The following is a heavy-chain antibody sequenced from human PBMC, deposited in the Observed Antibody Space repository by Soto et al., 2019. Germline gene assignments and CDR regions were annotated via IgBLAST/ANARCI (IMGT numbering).Heavy chain of an antibody. V-gene: IGHV3-30-3*01. Sequence: GSLRLSCAASGFSLSDYAMLWVRHVPGQGLEWVAVISFDGNIKYDADSVKGRFTISRDNSKNTLFLQMDSLKGEDTAVYSCARAPRRYCTSLSCLGLYGLDVWGQGTAVTVSS. CDR3: ARAPRRYCTSLSCLGLYGLDV. CDR2: ISFDGNIK. D-gene: IGHD2-8*01. J-gene: IGHJ6*02. CDR1: GFSLSDYA.